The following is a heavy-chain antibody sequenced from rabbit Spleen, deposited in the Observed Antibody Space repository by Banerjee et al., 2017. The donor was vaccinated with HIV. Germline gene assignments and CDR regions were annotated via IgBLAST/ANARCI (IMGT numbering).Heavy chain of an antibody. Sequence: QSLEESGGGLVKPGASLTLTCTASGVSFSSNSYMCWVRQAPGKGLEWIGCIDAGNSKTYYASWAKGRFTISKTSSTTVTLQMTSLTVADTATYFCARDGAGGSYFALWGPGTLVTVS. D-gene: IGHD8-1*01. CDR3: ARDGAGGSYFAL. J-gene: IGHJ4*01. CDR1: GVSFSSNSY. CDR2: IDAGNSKT. V-gene: IGHV1S40*01.